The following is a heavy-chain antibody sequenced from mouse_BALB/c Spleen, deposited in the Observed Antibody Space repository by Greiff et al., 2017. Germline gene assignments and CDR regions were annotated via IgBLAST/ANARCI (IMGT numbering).Heavy chain of an antibody. Sequence: EVQLQESGGGLVKPGGSLKLSCAASGFAFSSYDMSWVRQTPEKRLEWVAYISSGGGSTYYPDTVKGRFTISRDNAKNTLYLQMSSLKSEDTAMYYCAHNGLDYWGQGTTLTVSS. CDR3: AHNGLDY. D-gene: IGHD1-2*01. J-gene: IGHJ2*01. CDR1: GFAFSSYD. CDR2: ISSGGGST. V-gene: IGHV5-12-1*01.